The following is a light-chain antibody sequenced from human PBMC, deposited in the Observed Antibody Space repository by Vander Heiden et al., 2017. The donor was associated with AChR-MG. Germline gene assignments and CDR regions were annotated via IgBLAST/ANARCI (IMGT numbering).Light chain of an antibody. CDR2: GNN. CDR3: QSYDSSLSGWV. J-gene: IGLJ3*02. Sequence: QSVLTQPPSVSGAPGQRVAISCTGSSSNIGAGYDVQWYQQLPGTAPKLLIYGNNNRPSGVPDRFSGSKSGTSASLAITGLQTDDEGDYYCQSYDSSLSGWVFGGGTKLTVL. V-gene: IGLV1-40*01. CDR1: SSNIGAGYD.